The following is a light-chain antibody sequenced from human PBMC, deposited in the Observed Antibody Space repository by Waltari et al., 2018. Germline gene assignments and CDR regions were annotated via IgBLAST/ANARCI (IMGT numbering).Light chain of an antibody. CDR3: SSFVGGTTYLL. J-gene: IGLJ2*01. Sequence: QSALTQPASVSGSPGRSITISCIGGGSFVSWYQQHPGKAPKLMIYDDIRRPSGVSNRFSAAKSDNTAPLTISGLQADDEAVYYCSSFVGGTTYLLIGGGTRLTVL. CDR2: DDI. CDR1: GSF. V-gene: IGLV2-23*01.